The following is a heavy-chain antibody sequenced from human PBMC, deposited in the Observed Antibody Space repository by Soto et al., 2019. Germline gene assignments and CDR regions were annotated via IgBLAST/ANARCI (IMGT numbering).Heavy chain of an antibody. CDR3: AKEESVDIVATIPIAVANYFDY. CDR2: ISGSGGST. D-gene: IGHD5-12*01. CDR1: GFTFSSYA. V-gene: IGHV3-23*01. J-gene: IGHJ4*02. Sequence: EVQLLESGGGLVQPGGSLRLSCAASGFTFSSYAMSWVRQAPGKGLEWVSAISGSGGSTYYADSVKGRFTISRDNSNNTLYLQMNSLRAEDTAVYYCAKEESVDIVATIPIAVANYFDYWGQGTLVTVSS.